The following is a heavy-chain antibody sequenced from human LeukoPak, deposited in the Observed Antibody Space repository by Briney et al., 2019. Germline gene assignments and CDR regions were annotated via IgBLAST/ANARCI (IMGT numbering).Heavy chain of an antibody. Sequence: NSSETLSLTCTVSGGSISSSSYYWGWIRQPPGKGLEWIGSIYYSGSTYYNPSLKSRVTISVDTSKNQFSLKLSSVTAADTAVYYCARRSIAWLGGNNWFDPWGQGTLVTVSS. J-gene: IGHJ5*02. CDR1: GGSISSSSYY. V-gene: IGHV4-39*01. D-gene: IGHD6-6*01. CDR2: IYYSGST. CDR3: ARRSIAWLGGNNWFDP.